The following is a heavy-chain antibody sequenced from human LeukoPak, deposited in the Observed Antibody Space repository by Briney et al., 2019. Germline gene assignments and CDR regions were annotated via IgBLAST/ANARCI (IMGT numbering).Heavy chain of an antibody. V-gene: IGHV4-31*03. CDR3: ARDRDGSGAID. CDR1: GGSISSGGNY. CDR2: IYYSGST. Sequence: SETLSLTCTVSGGSISSGGNYWSWLRQHPGKGLEWIGYIYYSGSTYYNPSLKSRLTISVDTSKNQFSLELSSVTAADTAVYYCARDRDGSGAIDWGQGTLVTVSS. J-gene: IGHJ4*02. D-gene: IGHD3-10*01.